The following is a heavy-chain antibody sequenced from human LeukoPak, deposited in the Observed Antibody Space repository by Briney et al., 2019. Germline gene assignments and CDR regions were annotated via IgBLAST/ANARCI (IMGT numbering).Heavy chain of an antibody. J-gene: IGHJ4*02. CDR3: AKGTMIVYYVDY. Sequence: GGSLRLSCAASGFTFSCYGMSWVRQAPGEWLEWVSAISGSGANTYYADSVKGRFTISRDNSKNTLYLQMNSLRAEDSAVYYCAKGTMIVYYVDYWGQGTLVTVSS. D-gene: IGHD3-22*01. CDR2: ISGSGANT. V-gene: IGHV3-23*01. CDR1: GFTFSCYG.